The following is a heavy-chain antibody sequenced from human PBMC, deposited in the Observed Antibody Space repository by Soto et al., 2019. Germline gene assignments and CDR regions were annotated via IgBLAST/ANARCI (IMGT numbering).Heavy chain of an antibody. J-gene: IGHJ3*02. D-gene: IGHD3-22*01. CDR3: ARHTWAIVVVITKDDAFDI. V-gene: IGHV4-34*01. Sequence: SETLSLTCAVYGGSFSGYYWSWIRQPPGKGLEWMGEINHSGSTNYNPSLKSRVTISVDTSKNQFSLKLSSVTAADTAVYYCARHTWAIVVVITKDDAFDIWGQGAMVT. CDR2: INHSGST. CDR1: GGSFSGYY.